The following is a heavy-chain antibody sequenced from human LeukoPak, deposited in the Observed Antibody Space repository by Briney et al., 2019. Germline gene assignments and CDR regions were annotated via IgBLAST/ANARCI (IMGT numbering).Heavy chain of an antibody. D-gene: IGHD3-10*01. Sequence: ASVKVSCKTSGYTFTGYYMHWVRQAPGQGLEWMGWINPNSGGTNYAQKFQGRVTMTRDTSISTAYMELSRLRSDDTAVYYCARGIDYYGSGSYNYYYYMDVWGKGTTVTVSS. CDR2: INPNSGGT. CDR1: GYTFTGYY. CDR3: ARGIDYYGSGSYNYYYYMDV. V-gene: IGHV1-2*02. J-gene: IGHJ6*03.